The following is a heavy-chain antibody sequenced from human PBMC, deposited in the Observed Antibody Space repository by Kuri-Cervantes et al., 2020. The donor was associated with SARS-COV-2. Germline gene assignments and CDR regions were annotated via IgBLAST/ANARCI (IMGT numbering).Heavy chain of an antibody. J-gene: IGHJ4*02. V-gene: IGHV1-2*06. CDR2: INPNSGGT. CDR3: ARLGSHYGDYGGSFDY. CDR1: GYTFTSYA. Sequence: ASVKVSCKASGYTFTSYAMHWVRQAPGQGLEWMGRINPNSGGTNYAQKFQGRVTMTRDTSISTAYMELSRPRSDDTAVYYCARLGSHYGDYGGSFDYWGQGTLVTVSS. D-gene: IGHD4-17*01.